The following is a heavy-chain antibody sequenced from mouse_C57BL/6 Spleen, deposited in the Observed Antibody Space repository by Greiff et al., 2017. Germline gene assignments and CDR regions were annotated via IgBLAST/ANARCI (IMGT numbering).Heavy chain of an antibody. CDR3: ARKTGGFDY. Sequence: VQLQQPGAELVKPGASVKLSCKASGYTFTSYWMQWVQQRPGQGLEWIGEIDPPDSYTNYNQKFKGKATLTVDTPTSTAYMQLSSLTSEDAAVYYCARKTGGFDYWGQGTTLTVSS. D-gene: IGHD4-1*01. J-gene: IGHJ2*01. CDR2: IDPPDSYT. V-gene: IGHV1-50*01. CDR1: GYTFTSYW.